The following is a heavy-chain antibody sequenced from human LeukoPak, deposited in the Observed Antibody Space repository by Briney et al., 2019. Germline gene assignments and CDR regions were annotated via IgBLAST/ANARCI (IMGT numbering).Heavy chain of an antibody. D-gene: IGHD6-6*01. V-gene: IGHV1-2*02. CDR3: ARDRIDIAARPYYYYYMDV. Sequence: ASVKVSYKASGYTFTGYYMHWVRQAPGQGLEWMGWINPNSGGTNYAQKFQGRVTMTRDTSISTAYMELSRLRSDDTAVYYCARDRIDIAARPYYYYYMDVWGKGTTVTVSS. CDR1: GYTFTGYY. CDR2: INPNSGGT. J-gene: IGHJ6*03.